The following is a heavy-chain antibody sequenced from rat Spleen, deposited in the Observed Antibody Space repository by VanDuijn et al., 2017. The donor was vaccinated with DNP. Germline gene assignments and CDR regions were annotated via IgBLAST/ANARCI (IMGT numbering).Heavy chain of an antibody. Sequence: QVQLKESGPGLVQPSETLSLTCTVSGFSLTSYSVSWVRQPSGKGPEWMGRMWYDGDTAYNSALKSRLSISRDTSKNQVFLKMNSLQTDDTGTYYCTREMVVITGAMDAWGQGTSVTVSS. J-gene: IGHJ4*01. CDR1: GFSLTSYS. V-gene: IGHV2-63*01. CDR2: MWYDGDT. CDR3: TREMVVITGAMDA. D-gene: IGHD1-12*02.